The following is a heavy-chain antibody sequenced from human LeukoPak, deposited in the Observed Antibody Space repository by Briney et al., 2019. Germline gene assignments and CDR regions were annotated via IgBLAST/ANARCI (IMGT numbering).Heavy chain of an antibody. CDR2: IRNKANHHTT. J-gene: IGHJ4*02. CDR1: GFTFSDHY. D-gene: IGHD5-12*01. V-gene: IGHV3-72*01. Sequence: PGGSLRLSCAASGFTFSDHYMDWVRQAPGKGLEWVGRIRNKANHHTTEYAASVKGRFIISRDDSKNSPYLQMNSLKTEDTAVYYCARGSYSGFGVDYWGQGTLVTVSS. CDR3: ARGSYSGFGVDY.